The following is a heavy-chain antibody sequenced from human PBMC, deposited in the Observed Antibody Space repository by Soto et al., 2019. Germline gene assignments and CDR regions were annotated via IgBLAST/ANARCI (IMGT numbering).Heavy chain of an antibody. V-gene: IGHV3-11*06. CDR1: EFTFSDYY. J-gene: IGHJ6*02. D-gene: IGHD2-2*01. CDR2: ISSSSSYT. CDR3: ARDTFSTSYYYYGMDV. Sequence: PGGSLRLSCIASEFTFSDYYMSWIRQAPGTGLEWISYISSSSSYTKYADSVKGRFTISRDNAKKSLYLQMNSLRAEDTAVYYCARDTFSTSYYYYGMDVWGQGTTVTVSS.